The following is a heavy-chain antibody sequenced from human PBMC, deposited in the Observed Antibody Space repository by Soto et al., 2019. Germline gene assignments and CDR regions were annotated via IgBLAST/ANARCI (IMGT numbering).Heavy chain of an antibody. CDR1: GGTFSSYA. CDR3: ARGAGAYDFWSGYYTFDI. Sequence: QVQLVQSGAEVKKPGSSVKVSCKASGGTFSSYAISWVRQAPGQGLEWMGGIIPIFGTANYAQKFKGRVTITADESTSTAYMEVSSLRSEDTAVYYCARGAGAYDFWSGYYTFDIWGQGTMVTVSS. J-gene: IGHJ3*02. V-gene: IGHV1-69*01. D-gene: IGHD3-3*01. CDR2: IIPIFGTA.